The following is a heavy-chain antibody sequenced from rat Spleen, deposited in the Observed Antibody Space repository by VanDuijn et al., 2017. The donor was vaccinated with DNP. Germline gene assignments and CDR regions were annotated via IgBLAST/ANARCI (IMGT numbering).Heavy chain of an antibody. CDR2: MSNGGNT. CDR3: TRESFIILPAISTRAMDA. Sequence: QVQLKESGPGLVQPSQTLSLTCTVSGFSLTDYSVAWLRQPPGKGLEWVAAMSNGGNTYYNSVVRSRLSISRDTSRNQVFLKVNSLQTDDTGTYYCTRESFIILPAISTRAMDAWGQGTSVTVSS. CDR1: GFSLTDYS. J-gene: IGHJ4*01. V-gene: IGHV2-6*01. D-gene: IGHD1-2*01.